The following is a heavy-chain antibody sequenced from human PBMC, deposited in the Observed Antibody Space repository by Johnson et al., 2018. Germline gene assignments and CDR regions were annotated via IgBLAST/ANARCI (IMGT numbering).Heavy chain of an antibody. V-gene: IGHV3-64*02. Sequence: VQLVECGEGLVQPGGSLRLSCAASGFTFSSYAMHWVRQAPGKGLEYVSAISSNGGSTYYADSVKGRFTISRDNSKNTLDLQMGSLRAEDMAVYYWARGAYSSGWYTAFDIWGQGTMVTVSS. J-gene: IGHJ3*02. CDR1: GFTFSSYA. D-gene: IGHD6-19*01. CDR3: ARGAYSSGWYTAFDI. CDR2: ISSNGGST.